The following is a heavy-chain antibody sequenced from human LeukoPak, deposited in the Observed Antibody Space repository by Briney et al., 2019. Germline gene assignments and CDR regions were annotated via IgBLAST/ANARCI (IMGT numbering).Heavy chain of an antibody. CDR2: IYHSGST. Sequence: SETLSLTCAVSGGSISSGSYSWSWIRQPPGKGLEWIGYIYHSGSTYYNPSLKSRVTISVDRSKNQFSLKLSSVTAADTAVYYCARLSGYDADYWGQGTLVTVSS. J-gene: IGHJ4*02. V-gene: IGHV4-30-2*01. CDR1: GGSISSGSYS. CDR3: ARLSGYDADY. D-gene: IGHD5-12*01.